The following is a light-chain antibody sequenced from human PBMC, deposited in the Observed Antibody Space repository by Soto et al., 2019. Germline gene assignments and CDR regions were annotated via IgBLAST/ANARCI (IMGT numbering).Light chain of an antibody. CDR2: GAS. CDR3: QQYSNWPRT. Sequence: EIVMTQSPATLSVSPGERATLSCRAGQSISNNLAWYQQKPGQAPRLLIYGASTRATGIPARFTGSGSGTEFTLIISSLQSEDFAVYYCQQYSNWPRTFGQGTKVDIK. CDR1: QSISNN. J-gene: IGKJ1*01. V-gene: IGKV3-15*01.